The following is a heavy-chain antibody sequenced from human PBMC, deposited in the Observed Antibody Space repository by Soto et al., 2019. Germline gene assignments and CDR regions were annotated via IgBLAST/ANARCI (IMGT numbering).Heavy chain of an antibody. D-gene: IGHD4-17*01. CDR1: RFTFSSYG. V-gene: IGHV3-30*18. CDR2: ISYDGSNK. CDR3: AKDRGMTTDGNWFDP. Sequence: QVQLVESGGGVVQPGRSLRLSCAASRFTFSSYGMHWVRQAPGKGLEWVAVISYDGSNKYYADSVKGRFTISRDNSKNTLYLQMNSLRAEDTAVYYCAKDRGMTTDGNWFDPWGQGTLVTVSS. J-gene: IGHJ5*02.